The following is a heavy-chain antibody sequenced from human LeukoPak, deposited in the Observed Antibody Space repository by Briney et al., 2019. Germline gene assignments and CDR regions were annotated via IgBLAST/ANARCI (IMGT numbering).Heavy chain of an antibody. CDR3: ARDMYYYDSSGYGV. Sequence: GGSLRLSCAASGFTFSSYSMNWVRQAPGKGLEWVSSIISSSSYIYYADSVKGRFTISRDNAKNSLYLQMNSLRAEDTAVYYCARDMYYYDSSGYGVWGKGTTVTVSS. D-gene: IGHD3-22*01. CDR2: IISSSSYI. CDR1: GFTFSSYS. J-gene: IGHJ6*04. V-gene: IGHV3-21*01.